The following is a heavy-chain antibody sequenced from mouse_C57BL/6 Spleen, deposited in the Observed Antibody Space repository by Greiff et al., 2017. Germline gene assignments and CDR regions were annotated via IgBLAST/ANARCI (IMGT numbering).Heavy chain of an antibody. V-gene: IGHV1-53*01. D-gene: IGHD1-1*01. Sequence: QVQLQQPGTELVKPGASVKLSCKASGYTFTSYWMHWVKQRPGQGLEWIGNINPSNGGTNYNEKFKSKATLTVDNSSSTAYMQLSSLTSEDSAVYYCASGGFYDGSTKEYFDVWGTGTTVTVSS. CDR3: ASGGFYDGSTKEYFDV. J-gene: IGHJ1*03. CDR2: INPSNGGT. CDR1: GYTFTSYW.